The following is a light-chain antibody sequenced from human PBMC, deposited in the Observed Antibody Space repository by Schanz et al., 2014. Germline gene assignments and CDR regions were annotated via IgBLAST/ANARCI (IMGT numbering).Light chain of an antibody. V-gene: IGLV2-23*03. CDR1: SSDVGSTYL. CDR2: GGS. Sequence: QSAPTQPASVSGSPGQSITISCSGSSSDVGSTYLVSWYQHHPGQTPKLMILGGSIRPTGVSSRFSGSNSANTASLTISGLQAEDEATYYCCSYAGSRSFVRFGGGTKLTVL. J-gene: IGLJ3*02. CDR3: CSYAGSRSFVR.